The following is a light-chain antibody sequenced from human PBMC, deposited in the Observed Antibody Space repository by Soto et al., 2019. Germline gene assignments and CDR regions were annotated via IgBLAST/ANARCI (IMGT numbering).Light chain of an antibody. V-gene: IGKV3-15*01. CDR2: GAS. Sequence: EIVMTQSPATLSVSPGEKATLSCRASQSVSSNLAWYQQKPGQTPRLLIYGASTRATNIPARFSGSGSGTEFTLTISSLQSEDFAVYYCQQYNNWPQTCGQGTKLEIK. CDR1: QSVSSN. J-gene: IGKJ2*01. CDR3: QQYNNWPQT.